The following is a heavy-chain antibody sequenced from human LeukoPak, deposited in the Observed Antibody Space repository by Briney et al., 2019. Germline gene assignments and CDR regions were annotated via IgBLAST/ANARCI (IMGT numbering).Heavy chain of an antibody. D-gene: IGHD3-10*01. J-gene: IGHJ3*02. CDR1: GFTFSSYV. CDR3: AKSNGYGLIDI. V-gene: IGHV3-30*04. CDR2: ISYDGSNE. Sequence: GGSLRLSCAASGFTFSSYVMHWVRQAPGKGLEWVAIISYDGSNEYYADSVKGRFTVSRDNSKNTLYLQMNSLRAEDTAVYYCAKSNGYGLIDIWGQGTMVTVSS.